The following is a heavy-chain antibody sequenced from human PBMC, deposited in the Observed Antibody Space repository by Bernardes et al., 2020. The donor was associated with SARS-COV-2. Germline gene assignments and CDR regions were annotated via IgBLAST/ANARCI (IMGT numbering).Heavy chain of an antibody. J-gene: IGHJ4*02. CDR2: ISSRSSTI. CDR3: ARGCGGDCGGFDY. D-gene: IGHD2-21*02. CDR1: GFTFSSYN. Sequence: GGSLRLSRAASGFTFSSYNMNWVRQAPGKGLEWVSYISSRSSTIYYADSVKGRFTISRDNAKNSLYLQMNSLRDEDTAVYYCARGCGGDCGGFDYWGQGTLVTVSS. V-gene: IGHV3-48*02.